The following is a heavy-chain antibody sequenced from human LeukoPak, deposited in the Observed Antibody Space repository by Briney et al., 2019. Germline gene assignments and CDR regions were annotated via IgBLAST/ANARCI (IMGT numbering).Heavy chain of an antibody. CDR2: ISYDGSNK. Sequence: PGRSLRLSCAASGFTFSSYAMHWVRQAPGKGLEWVAVISYDGSNKYYADSVKGRFTISRDNSKNTLYLQMNSLRAEDTAVYYCARESGSEPIDRFIIAVAVGFDYWGQGTLVTVSS. V-gene: IGHV3-30-3*01. CDR1: GFTFSSYA. J-gene: IGHJ4*02. CDR3: ARESGSEPIDRFIIAVAVGFDY. D-gene: IGHD6-19*01.